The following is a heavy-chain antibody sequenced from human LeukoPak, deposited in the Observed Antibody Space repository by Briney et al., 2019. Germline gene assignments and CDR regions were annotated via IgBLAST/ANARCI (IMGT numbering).Heavy chain of an antibody. J-gene: IGHJ6*03. D-gene: IGHD3-3*01. CDR3: ARVTVYVDFHLYYDIDV. V-gene: IGHV4-34*01. CDR2: INHSGRT. CDR1: GGSFTGYY. Sequence: SETLSLTCAVCGGSFTGYYWTWIRQPPGKGLEWIGEINHSGRTNYNPSLKTRATISVDTANNHLSLNLSSVTAADTAMYYCARVTVYVDFHLYYDIDVWDKGTTVTVSS.